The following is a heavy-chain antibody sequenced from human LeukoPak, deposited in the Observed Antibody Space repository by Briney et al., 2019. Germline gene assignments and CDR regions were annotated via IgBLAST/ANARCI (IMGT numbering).Heavy chain of an antibody. CDR2: IYHSGST. D-gene: IGHD6-13*01. V-gene: IGHV4-38-2*02. J-gene: IGHJ6*02. CDR1: GYSISSGYY. CDR3: AAVKGIAAGSPYYYGMDV. Sequence: SETLSLTCTVSGYSISSGYYWGWIRQPPGKGLEWIGSIYHSGSTYYNPSLKSRVTISVDTSKNQFSLKLSSVTAADTAVYYCAAVKGIAAGSPYYYGMDVWGQGTTVTVSS.